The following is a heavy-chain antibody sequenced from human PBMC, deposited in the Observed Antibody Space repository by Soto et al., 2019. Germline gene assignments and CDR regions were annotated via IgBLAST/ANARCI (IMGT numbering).Heavy chain of an antibody. CDR3: ARRSPIFGVVIIRGPYYYYGMDV. J-gene: IGHJ6*02. Sequence: QLQLQESGPGLVKPSETLSLTCTVSGGSISSSSYYWGWIRQPPGKGLEWIGSIYYSGSTYYNPSLKSRVTISVDTSKNQFSLKLSSVTAADTAVYYCARRSPIFGVVIIRGPYYYYGMDVWGQGTTVTVSS. D-gene: IGHD3-3*01. CDR1: GGSISSSSYY. CDR2: IYYSGST. V-gene: IGHV4-39*01.